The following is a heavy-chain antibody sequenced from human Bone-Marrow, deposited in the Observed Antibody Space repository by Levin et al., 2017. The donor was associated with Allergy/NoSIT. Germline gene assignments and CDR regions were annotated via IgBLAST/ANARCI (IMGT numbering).Heavy chain of an antibody. CDR1: GFTFSNYD. CDR2: ISGSGGRT. Sequence: GGSLRLSCAASGFTFSNYDMSWVRQAPGKGLEWVSAISGSGGRTYYADSVKGRFTISRDNSKNTLNLQMNSLRAEDTAVYYCAQEKGYSYGYRWGQRTLVTVSS. V-gene: IGHV3-23*01. J-gene: IGHJ5*02. CDR3: AQEKGYSYGYR. D-gene: IGHD5-18*01.